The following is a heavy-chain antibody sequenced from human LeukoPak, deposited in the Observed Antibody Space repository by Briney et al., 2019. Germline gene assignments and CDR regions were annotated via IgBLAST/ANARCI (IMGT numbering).Heavy chain of an antibody. CDR2: INMNTGNP. Sequence: ASVKVSCKASGYTFTIHSINWVRQAPGQGLEWMGWINMNTGNPTYAQGFAGRFVFSLDTSASTAYMQIISLKAEDTAVYYCTRDRSIVHFDFWGQGTLVTVSS. V-gene: IGHV7-4-1*02. J-gene: IGHJ4*02. CDR1: GYTFTIHS. D-gene: IGHD3-16*02. CDR3: TRDRSIVHFDF.